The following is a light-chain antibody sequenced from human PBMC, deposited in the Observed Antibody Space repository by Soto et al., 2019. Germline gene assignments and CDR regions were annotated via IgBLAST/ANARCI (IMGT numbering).Light chain of an antibody. Sequence: QSALSQPASMSGSPGQSITISCTGASSHVANSNLVSWYQQYPGKAPKLIIYEVAQRPSGASDRFFGSKSGNTASLTISGLQAEDEAVYYCCSSAGSASWVFGGGTKVT. J-gene: IGLJ3*02. CDR3: CSSAGSASWV. V-gene: IGLV2-23*02. CDR1: SSHVANSNL. CDR2: EVA.